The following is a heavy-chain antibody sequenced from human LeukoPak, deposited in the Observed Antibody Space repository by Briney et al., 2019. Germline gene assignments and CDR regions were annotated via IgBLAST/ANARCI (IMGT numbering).Heavy chain of an antibody. V-gene: IGHV3-21*01. CDR2: ISSSSSYI. D-gene: IGHD1-26*01. Sequence: GGSLRLSCAASGFTFSSYSMNWVRQAPGKGLEWVSSISSSSSYIYYADSVNGRFTISRDNAKNSLYLQMNSLRAEDTAVYYCARGGVVGATIWGQGTMVTVSS. CDR1: GFTFSSYS. J-gene: IGHJ3*02. CDR3: ARGGVVGATI.